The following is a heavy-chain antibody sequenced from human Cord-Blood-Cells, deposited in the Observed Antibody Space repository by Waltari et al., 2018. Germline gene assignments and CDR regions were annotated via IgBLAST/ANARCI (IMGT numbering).Heavy chain of an antibody. CDR2: KSYDGSNK. D-gene: IGHD5-12*01. J-gene: IGHJ6*02. V-gene: IGHV3-30*18. Sequence: QVQLVESGGGVVQPGRSLRLSCAASGFTFSSYGMHWVRQAPGKGMEWVEVKSYDGSNKYYADSVKGRFTISRDNSKNTLYLQMNSLRAEDTAVYYCANDGREYSGYDYYYYGMDVWGQGTTVTVSS. CDR1: GFTFSSYG. CDR3: ANDGREYSGYDYYYYGMDV.